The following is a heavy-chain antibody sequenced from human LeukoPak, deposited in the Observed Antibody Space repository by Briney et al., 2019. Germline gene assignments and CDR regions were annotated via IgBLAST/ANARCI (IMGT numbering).Heavy chain of an antibody. CDR1: GGSSSSSNW. J-gene: IGHJ6*03. CDR2: IYHSGST. CDR3: ASIRCSSTSCPREYYYMDV. D-gene: IGHD2-2*01. V-gene: IGHV4-4*02. Sequence: SETLSLTCAVSGGSSSSSNWWSWVRPPPGKGLEWIGEIYHSGSTNYNPSLKSRVTISVDKSKNQFSLKLSSVTAADTAVYYCASIRCSSTSCPREYYYMDVWGKGTTVTVSS.